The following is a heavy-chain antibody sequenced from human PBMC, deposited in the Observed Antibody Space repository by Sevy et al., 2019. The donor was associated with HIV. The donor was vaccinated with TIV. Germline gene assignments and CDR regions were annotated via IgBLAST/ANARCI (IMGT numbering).Heavy chain of an antibody. CDR1: GFTFASYT. V-gene: IGHV3-30-3*01. CDR3: VRDGGAWTLDY. Sequence: GGSLRLSCAASGFTFASYTLHWVRQAPGKGLEWVSLISQTYDGNKKYYSDSVRGRFTVSRDNAKNTAYLQTSSLRGEDTAVYYCVRDGGAWTLDYWGQGALVTVSS. J-gene: IGHJ4*02. D-gene: IGHD3-16*01. CDR2: ISQTYDGNKK.